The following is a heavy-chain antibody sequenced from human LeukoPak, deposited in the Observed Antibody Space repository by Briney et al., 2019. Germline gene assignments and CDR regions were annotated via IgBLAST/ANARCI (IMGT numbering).Heavy chain of an antibody. Sequence: PGGSLRLSCAASGLTFSMYAMSWVRQAPGKGLEWVSAISGSGSSTYYADSVKGRFTISRDNSKNTLYLQMNSLRAEDTAVYYCARDMKDIVVVPAAIPVSVRSGVPDYWGQGTLVTVSS. CDR3: ARDMKDIVVVPAAIPVSVRSGVPDY. CDR1: GLTFSMYA. D-gene: IGHD2-2*02. CDR2: ISGSGSST. V-gene: IGHV3-23*01. J-gene: IGHJ4*02.